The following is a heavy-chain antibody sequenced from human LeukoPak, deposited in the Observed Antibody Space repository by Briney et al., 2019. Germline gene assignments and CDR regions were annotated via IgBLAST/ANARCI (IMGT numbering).Heavy chain of an antibody. CDR1: GYSFTQNG. V-gene: IGHV1-18*01. D-gene: IGHD2-2*01. Sequence: ASVKVSCKASGYSFTQNGNSWVRQAPGQGLEWMGWISTKTGNTKYAQKFQDRVTMTTDSATTTAYMELRRLRSDDTAMYYCARDVQYYQSDWGQGTLVTVFS. J-gene: IGHJ4*02. CDR3: ARDVQYYQSD. CDR2: ISTKTGNT.